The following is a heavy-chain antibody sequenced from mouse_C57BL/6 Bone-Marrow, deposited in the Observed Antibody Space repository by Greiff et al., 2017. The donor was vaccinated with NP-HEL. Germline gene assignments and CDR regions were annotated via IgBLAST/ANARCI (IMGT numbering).Heavy chain of an antibody. CDR2: IYPGSGST. CDR1: GYTFTSYW. V-gene: IGHV1-55*01. Sequence: VQLQQPGAELVKPGASVKMSCKASGYTFTSYWITWVKQRPGQGLEWIGDIYPGSGSTNYNEKFKSKATLTVDTSSSTAYMQLSSLTSEDSAVYYCARTIHYYGSSPFAYWGQGTLVTVSA. J-gene: IGHJ3*01. CDR3: ARTIHYYGSSPFAY. D-gene: IGHD1-1*01.